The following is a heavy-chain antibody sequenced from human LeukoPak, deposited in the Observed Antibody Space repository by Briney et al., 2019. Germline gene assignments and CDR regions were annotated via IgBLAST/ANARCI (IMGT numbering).Heavy chain of an antibody. CDR1: GFTFSSYG. CDR2: INSDGSST. Sequence: GGSLRLSCAASGFTFSSYGMSWVRQAPGKGLVWVSRINSDGSSTSYADSVKGRFTISRDNAKNTLYLQMNSLRAEDTAVNYCARASGSYYGPDDYWGQGTLVTVSS. D-gene: IGHD1-26*01. V-gene: IGHV3-74*01. CDR3: ARASGSYYGPDDY. J-gene: IGHJ4*02.